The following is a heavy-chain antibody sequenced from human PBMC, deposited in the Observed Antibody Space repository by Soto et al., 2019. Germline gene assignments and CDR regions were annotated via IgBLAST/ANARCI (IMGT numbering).Heavy chain of an antibody. V-gene: IGHV4-61*01. CDR3: AREGRMGTFDY. J-gene: IGHJ4*02. CDR1: GGSVSGGSYF. Sequence: KPSETLSLTCTVSGGSVSGGSYFWSWVRQPPGKGLEWIGYFYYSGSTKYNPSLKSRVTILEDTSKNQFSLKLNSVTVADTAVYYCAREGRMGTFDYWGQGALVTVS. D-gene: IGHD1-1*01. CDR2: FYYSGST.